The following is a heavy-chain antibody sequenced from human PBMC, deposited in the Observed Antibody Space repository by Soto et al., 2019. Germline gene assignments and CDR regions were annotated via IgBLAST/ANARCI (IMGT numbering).Heavy chain of an antibody. CDR1: GYTFTDYY. CDR2: INPNNGVT. D-gene: IGHD6-19*01. J-gene: IGHJ5*02. V-gene: IGHV1-2*02. Sequence: QVQLVQSGAEVKKPGASVKVSCKASGYTFTDYYMNWVRQAPGQGLEWMGWINPNNGVTNYAQKVQGRVTMTRDTSISTAYMDLSRLRSDDTALYYCARGALTVANWFDPWGQGTQVTVSS. CDR3: ARGALTVANWFDP.